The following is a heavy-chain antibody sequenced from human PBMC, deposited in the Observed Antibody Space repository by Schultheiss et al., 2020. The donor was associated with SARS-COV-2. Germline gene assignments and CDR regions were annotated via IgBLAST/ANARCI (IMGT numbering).Heavy chain of an antibody. CDR3: AKQLTDFGVITGFDF. V-gene: IGHV3-30*07. D-gene: IGHD3-3*01. CDR2: ISYDGSNK. J-gene: IGHJ4*02. Sequence: GGSLRLSCAASGFTFSNYAMHWVRQAPGKGLEWVAVISYDGSNKYYADSVKGRFTISRDNSKNTLYLQMNSLRADDTALYYCAKQLTDFGVITGFDFWGQGTLVTVSS. CDR1: GFTFSNYA.